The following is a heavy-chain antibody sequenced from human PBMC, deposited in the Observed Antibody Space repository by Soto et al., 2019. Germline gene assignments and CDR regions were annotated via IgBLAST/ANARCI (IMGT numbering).Heavy chain of an antibody. J-gene: IGHJ6*02. Sequence: GGSLRLSCAASGFTFSSYGMHWVRQAPGKGLEWVAVISYDGSNKYYADSVKGRFTISRDNSKNTLYLQMNSLRAEDTAVYYCAKGQYYYYGMDVWGQGTTVTVSS. V-gene: IGHV3-30*18. CDR3: AKGQYYYYGMDV. CDR1: GFTFSSYG. CDR2: ISYDGSNK.